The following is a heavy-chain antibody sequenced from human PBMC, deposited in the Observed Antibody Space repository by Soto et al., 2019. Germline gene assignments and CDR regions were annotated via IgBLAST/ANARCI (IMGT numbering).Heavy chain of an antibody. D-gene: IGHD3-16*01. V-gene: IGHV1-69*06. Sequence: QVQVVQSGAEVKRPGSSVNVSCKASGGYFNNRQTLNSYPISWVRQAPGQGLEWMGGIIPLFGTPNYAQRFQGRVTITADKTTRTTYLELNKVTCDDTAVYYFAKSWGGEIYDYYYAMDVWGQGTTVNVSS. CDR2: IIPLFGTP. CDR3: AKSWGGEIYDYYYAMDV. CDR1: GGYFNNRQTLNSYP. J-gene: IGHJ6*02.